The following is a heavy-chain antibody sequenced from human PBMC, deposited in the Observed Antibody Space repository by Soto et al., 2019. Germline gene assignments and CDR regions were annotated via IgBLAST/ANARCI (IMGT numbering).Heavy chain of an antibody. CDR2: ISGSGGST. CDR3: ACHMVRGEYWFDP. Sequence: GGSLRLSCAASGFTFSSYAMSLVRQAPGKGLEWVSAISGSGGSTYYADSVKGRFTISRDNSKNTLYLQMNSLRAEDTAVYYCACHMVRGEYWFDPWGQGTLVTVSS. J-gene: IGHJ5*02. CDR1: GFTFSSYA. V-gene: IGHV3-23*01. D-gene: IGHD3-10*01.